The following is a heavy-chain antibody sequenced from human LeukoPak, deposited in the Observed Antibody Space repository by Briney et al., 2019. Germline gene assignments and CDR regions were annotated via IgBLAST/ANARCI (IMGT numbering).Heavy chain of an antibody. V-gene: IGHV1-8*01. J-gene: IGHJ4*02. CDR2: MNPNSGNT. CDR1: GYTFTSYD. Sequence: ASVKVSCKASGYTFTSYDINWVRQATGQGLEWMGWMNPNSGNTGYAQKFQGRVTMTRYTSISTAYMELSSLRSEDTAVYYCARGARITIFGVVVPNFDYWGQGTLVTVSS. D-gene: IGHD3-3*01. CDR3: ARGARITIFGVVVPNFDY.